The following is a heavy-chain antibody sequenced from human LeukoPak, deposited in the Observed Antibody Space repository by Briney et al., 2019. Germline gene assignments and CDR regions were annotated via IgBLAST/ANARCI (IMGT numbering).Heavy chain of an antibody. CDR1: GYTFNNFG. Sequence: ASVNVSCKASGYTFNNFGISWARQAPGQGLEWMGWISRQNDNANYAKKFQGRVTMTTDTSTSTAYMELRSLRSDDTAMYYCARGSEGDYWGQGTLVTVSS. V-gene: IGHV1-18*01. J-gene: IGHJ4*02. CDR3: ARGSEGDY. CDR2: ISRQNDNA.